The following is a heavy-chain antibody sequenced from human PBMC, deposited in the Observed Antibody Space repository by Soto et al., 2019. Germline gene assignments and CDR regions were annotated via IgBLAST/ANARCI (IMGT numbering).Heavy chain of an antibody. J-gene: IGHJ4*02. V-gene: IGHV3-11*01. CDR1: GSRFSYHY. CDR3: AGDPYYYGSAF. Sequence: PGGSLRLSCAASGSRFSYHYMTWIRQAPGKGLEWVSKISGGGTTTHYADSVKGRFTVSRDNAKNSLYLQMNSLRAEDTAVYYCAGDPYYYGSAFWGQGTLVTVSS. D-gene: IGHD3-10*01. CDR2: ISGGGTTT.